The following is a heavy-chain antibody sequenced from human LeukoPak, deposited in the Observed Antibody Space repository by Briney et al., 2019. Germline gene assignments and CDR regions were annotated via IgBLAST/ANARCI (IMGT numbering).Heavy chain of an antibody. V-gene: IGHV3-30-3*01. CDR1: GFTFSRYV. J-gene: IGHJ6*02. CDR2: ILYGGINK. D-gene: IGHD2-8*02. Sequence: GRSLRLSCAASGFTFSRYVMHWVGQAPGKGLEWVAVILYGGINKYYPDSVKGRCTISRDNSKNTLYLQMNSMRAEDTAVYYCARDLGTGLYYYYGMDVWGQGTTVTVSS. CDR3: ARDLGTGLYYYYGMDV.